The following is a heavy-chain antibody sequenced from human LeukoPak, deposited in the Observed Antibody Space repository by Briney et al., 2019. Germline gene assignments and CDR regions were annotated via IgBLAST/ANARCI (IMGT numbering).Heavy chain of an antibody. CDR1: GGSISSYY. J-gene: IGHJ4*02. CDR3: ATVLYYDSSGYER. V-gene: IGHV4-59*01. CDR2: IYYSGST. D-gene: IGHD3-22*01. Sequence: SETLSLTCTVSGGSISSYYWSWIRQPPGKGLEGIGYIYYSGSTNYNPSLKSRVTISADTSKNQFSLKLSSVTAADTAMYYCATVLYYDSSGYERWGQGTLVTVSS.